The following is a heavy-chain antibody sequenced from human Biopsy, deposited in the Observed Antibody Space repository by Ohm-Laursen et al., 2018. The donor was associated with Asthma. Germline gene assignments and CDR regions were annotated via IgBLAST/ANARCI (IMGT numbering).Heavy chain of an antibody. CDR2: IHTNTGNP. Sequence: ASVKVSCKASGYNFIRHSLSWVRQAHGQGPEWMGWIHTNTGNPTYAHGFTGRYVFSLDTSVSTAYLQISRLKSEDTAVYYCARVQRDFSTGYFTFDNWGQGTLVTVSS. D-gene: IGHD3/OR15-3a*01. J-gene: IGHJ4*02. CDR3: ARVQRDFSTGYFTFDN. V-gene: IGHV7-4-1*02. CDR1: GYNFIRHS.